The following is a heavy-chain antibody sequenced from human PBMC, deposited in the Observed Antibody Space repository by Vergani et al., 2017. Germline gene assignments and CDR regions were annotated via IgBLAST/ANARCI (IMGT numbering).Heavy chain of an antibody. CDR3: AGSRRVVPAAIQRPYWYFDL. CDR1: GGTFSSYA. J-gene: IGHJ2*01. Sequence: QVQLVQSGAEVKKPGSSVKVSCKASGGTFSSYAISWVRQAPGQGLEWMGGIIPIFGTANYAQKFQGRVTITADESTSTAYMELSSLRSEDTAVYYCAGSRRVVPAAIQRPYWYFDLWGRGTLVTVSS. D-gene: IGHD2-2*01. V-gene: IGHV1-69*01. CDR2: IIPIFGTA.